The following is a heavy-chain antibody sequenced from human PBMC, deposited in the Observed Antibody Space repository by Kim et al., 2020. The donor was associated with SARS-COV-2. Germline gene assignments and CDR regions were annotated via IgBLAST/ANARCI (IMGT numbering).Heavy chain of an antibody. J-gene: IGHJ6*02. V-gene: IGHV4-4*02. CDR1: GGSISSSNW. CDR3: ARTGYSGYDYGDYYYGMDV. Sequence: SETLSLTCAVSGGSISSSNWWSWVRQPPGKGLEWIGEIYHSGSTNYNPSLKSRVTISVDKSKNQFSLKLSSVTAADTAVYYCARTGYSGYDYGDYYYGMDVWGQGTTVTVSS. CDR2: IYHSGST. D-gene: IGHD5-12*01.